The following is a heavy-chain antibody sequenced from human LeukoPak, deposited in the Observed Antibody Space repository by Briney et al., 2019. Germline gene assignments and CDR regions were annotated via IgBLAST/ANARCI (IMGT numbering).Heavy chain of an antibody. CDR3: ARGDGGNSHYYYMDV. CDR1: GHTFTSYD. Sequence: GASVKVSCKASGHTFTSYDINWVRQATGQGLEWMGWMNPNSANTGYAQKFQGRVTMTTNTSISTAYMELSSMRSEDTAVYYCARGDGGNSHYYYMDVWGKGTRVTVSS. V-gene: IGHV1-8*01. D-gene: IGHD4-23*01. J-gene: IGHJ6*03. CDR2: MNPNSANT.